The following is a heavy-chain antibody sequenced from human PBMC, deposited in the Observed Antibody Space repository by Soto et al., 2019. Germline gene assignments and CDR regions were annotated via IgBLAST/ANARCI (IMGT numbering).Heavy chain of an antibody. CDR2: IYPGDSDT. Sequence: PGASMKISSHGSGYSFTSYCIGWVRQMPGKGLEWMVIIYPGDSDTRYSPSFQGQVTISADKSISTAYLQWSSLKGSDAAMYYCARLAHGSRWSPLYYYFYYMDVWGKGTTVTVSS. CDR1: GYSFTSYC. J-gene: IGHJ6*03. CDR3: ARLAHGSRWSPLYYYFYYMDV. D-gene: IGHD6-19*01. V-gene: IGHV5-51*01.